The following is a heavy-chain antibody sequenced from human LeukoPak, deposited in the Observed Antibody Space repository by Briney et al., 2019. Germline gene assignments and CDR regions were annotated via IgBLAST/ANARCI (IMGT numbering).Heavy chain of an antibody. CDR2: IPGSGGST. V-gene: IGHV3-23*01. CDR3: AKAPRFGDHAAEYFYYYMDV. Sequence: GGSLRLSCAASGFTFRFYAMSWVRQAPGKGLEWVSSIPGSGGSTFYADSVRGRFTISRDNSRNTLYLQMNSLRVDDTAVFYCAKAPRFGDHAAEYFYYYMDVWGKGTTVTISS. J-gene: IGHJ6*03. D-gene: IGHD3-16*01. CDR1: GFTFRFYA.